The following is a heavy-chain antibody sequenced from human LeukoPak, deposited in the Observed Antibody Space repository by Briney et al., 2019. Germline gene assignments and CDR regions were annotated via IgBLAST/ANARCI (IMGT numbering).Heavy chain of an antibody. CDR1: GFTVSSNY. CDR2: IYSGGST. J-gene: IGHJ5*02. Sequence: GGSLRLSSAASGFTVSSNYMSWVRQAPGKGLEWVSVIYSGGSTYYADSVKGRFTISRHNSKNTLYLQMNSLRAEDTAVYYCARVTVIAAAGWFDPWGQGTLVTVSS. D-gene: IGHD6-13*01. CDR3: ARVTVIAAAGWFDP. V-gene: IGHV3-53*04.